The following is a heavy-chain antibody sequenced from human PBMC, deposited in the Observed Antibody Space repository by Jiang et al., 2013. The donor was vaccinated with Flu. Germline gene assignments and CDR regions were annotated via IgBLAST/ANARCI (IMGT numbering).Heavy chain of an antibody. D-gene: IGHD4-17*01. CDR2: IGTAGDT. Sequence: VQLLESGGGLVQPGGSLRLSCAASGFTFSSYDMHWVRQATGKGLEWVSAIGTAGDTYYPGSVKGRFTISRENAKNSLYLQMNSLRAGDTAVYYCARSWNGDYTSLDYWGQGTLVTVSS. CDR1: GFTFSSYD. J-gene: IGHJ4*02. CDR3: ARSWNGDYTSLDY. V-gene: IGHV3-13*01.